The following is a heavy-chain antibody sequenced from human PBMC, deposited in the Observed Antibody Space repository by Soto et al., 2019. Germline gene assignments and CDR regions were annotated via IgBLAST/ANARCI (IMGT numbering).Heavy chain of an antibody. D-gene: IGHD3-3*02. Sequence: PSETLSLTCTVSGDSIISSDFYWGWVRQPPGKGLEWIGSIFYLGSSYYNPSLKSRVTMSVDTSKNQFSLRLRSVTAADTALYFCARHSLALRKNNRFDPWGQGFMVTVSS. CDR2: IFYLGSS. J-gene: IGHJ5*02. CDR3: ARHSLALRKNNRFDP. V-gene: IGHV4-39*01. CDR1: GDSIISSDFY.